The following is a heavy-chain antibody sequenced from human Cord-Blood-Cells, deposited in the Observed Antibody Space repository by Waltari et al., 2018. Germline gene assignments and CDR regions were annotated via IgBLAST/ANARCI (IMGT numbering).Heavy chain of an antibody. CDR1: GGSFSGYY. CDR3: ARGHGELLSSTSCFDY. J-gene: IGHJ4*02. V-gene: IGHV4-34*01. CDR2: INHSGST. D-gene: IGHD2-2*01. Sequence: QVQLQQWGAGLLKPSETLPPTCAVYGGSFSGYYWTWIRQPPGKGLEWIGEINHSGSTNYNPSLKSRVTISVDTSKNQFSLKLSSVTAADTAVYYCARGHGELLSSTSCFDYWGQGTLVTVSS.